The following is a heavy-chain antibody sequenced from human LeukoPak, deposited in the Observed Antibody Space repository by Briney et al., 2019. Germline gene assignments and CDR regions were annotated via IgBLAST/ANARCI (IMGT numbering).Heavy chain of an antibody. J-gene: IGHJ4*02. CDR3: ARDSRGGGPDFDY. D-gene: IGHD3-16*01. V-gene: IGHV4-59*01. CDR2: VYYTGTPT. CDR1: GDSISSSW. Sequence: SETLSLTCTVSGDSISSSWWAWIRQPPGKGLEWIGYVYYTGTPTSYNPSLRSRVTISIDTSRNRFSLKLSSVTAADTAVYYCARDSRGGGPDFDYWGPGTLITVSS.